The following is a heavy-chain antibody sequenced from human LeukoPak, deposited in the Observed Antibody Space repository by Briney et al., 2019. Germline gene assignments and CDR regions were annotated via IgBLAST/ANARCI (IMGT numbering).Heavy chain of an antibody. D-gene: IGHD5-12*01. CDR2: IWDTEIT. CDR1: GGSIRSYF. J-gene: IGHJ3*02. Sequence: PSETLSLTCTVSGGSIRSYFWGWLRQPPGKGLGGIGSIWDTEITDYNHSLKRRVTISLDTSKNHFSLKLRSVTAADTALYFCARGLVLATDDAFDIWRQGTLVTVSS. CDR3: ARGLVLATDDAFDI. V-gene: IGHV4-59*13.